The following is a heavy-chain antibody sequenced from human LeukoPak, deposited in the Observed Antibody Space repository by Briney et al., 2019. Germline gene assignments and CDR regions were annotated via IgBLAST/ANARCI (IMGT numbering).Heavy chain of an antibody. J-gene: IGHJ5*02. V-gene: IGHV1-8*03. CDR1: GYTFTSYD. CDR3: ARQDSSGSPFDP. CDR2: MNPNSGNT. D-gene: IGHD3-22*01. Sequence: ASVTVSCTASGYTFTSYDINWVRQATGQGLEWMGWMNPNSGNTGYAQKFQGRVTITRNTSISTAYMELSSLRSEDTAVYYCARQDSSGSPFDPWGQGTLVTVSS.